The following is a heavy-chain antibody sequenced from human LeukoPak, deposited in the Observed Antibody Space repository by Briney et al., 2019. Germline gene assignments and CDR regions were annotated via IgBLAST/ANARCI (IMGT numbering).Heavy chain of an antibody. Sequence: ASVKVSCKASGYTFTSYDINGVRQATGQGREWMGWMNPNSCNTGYAQKFQGRVTMTRTTSISTAYMELSSLRSEDTAVYYCARTGGYDHFDYWGQGTLVTVSS. D-gene: IGHD5-12*01. V-gene: IGHV1-8*01. J-gene: IGHJ4*02. CDR2: MNPNSCNT. CDR1: GYTFTSYD. CDR3: ARTGGYDHFDY.